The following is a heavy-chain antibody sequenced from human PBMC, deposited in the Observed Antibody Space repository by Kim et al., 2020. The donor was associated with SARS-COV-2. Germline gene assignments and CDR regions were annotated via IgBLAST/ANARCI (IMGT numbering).Heavy chain of an antibody. CDR2: INWNSGTV. J-gene: IGHJ6*04. Sequence: GGSLRLSCAASGFSFGDYGMHWVRRGPGKGLEWVARINWNSGTVGYADSVKGRFTISRDNAKNTLYLQMNSLRREDTALYFCAKGTIFGVASYYHLDVWGKGTTVTVSP. D-gene: IGHD3-3*01. CDR1: GFSFGDYG. CDR3: AKGTIFGVASYYHLDV. V-gene: IGHV3-9*01.